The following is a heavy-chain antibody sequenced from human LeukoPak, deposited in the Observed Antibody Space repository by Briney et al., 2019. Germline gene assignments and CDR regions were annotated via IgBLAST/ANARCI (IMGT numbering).Heavy chain of an antibody. V-gene: IGHV3-48*03. CDR1: GFPFSIYE. CDR3: ALLAVASDFDY. J-gene: IGHJ4*02. Sequence: GGSLRLSCAVSGFPFSIYEMNWVRQAPGKGLEWVSNIGSSGTTIYYADSVKGRFSISRDNAKSSLYLQMNSLRVEDTAVYYCALLAVASDFDYWGQGALVTVSS. CDR2: IGSSGTTI. D-gene: IGHD6-19*01.